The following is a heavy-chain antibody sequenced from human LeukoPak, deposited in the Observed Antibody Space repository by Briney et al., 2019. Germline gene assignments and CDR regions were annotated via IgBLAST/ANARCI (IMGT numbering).Heavy chain of an antibody. D-gene: IGHD2-8*01. CDR3: AKEDCTNGVCQGGFDY. CDR1: GFTFSTYG. V-gene: IGHV3-30*02. CDR2: LRFDGNYE. J-gene: IGHJ4*02. Sequence: PGGSLRLSCAASGFTFSTYGMHWVRQAPGKGLGWVAFLRFDGNYEYYTESVRGRFTISRDNSKNTLYLQMNSLRAEDTAVYYCAKEDCTNGVCQGGFDYWGQGTLVTVSS.